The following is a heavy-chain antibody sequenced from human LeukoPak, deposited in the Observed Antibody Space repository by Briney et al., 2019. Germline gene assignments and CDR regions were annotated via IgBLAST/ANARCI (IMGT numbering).Heavy chain of an antibody. CDR2: VNWNSGSI. Sequence: PGGSLRLSCAASGFTFNDYAMHWVRHAPGKGLEWVSGVNWNSGSIGYADSVKGRFTISRDNAKKALYLQMNSLRPEDTALYYCAKDEYSGFGSLDFWGQGTLVTVSS. CDR3: AKDEYSGFGSLDF. V-gene: IGHV3-9*01. J-gene: IGHJ4*02. D-gene: IGHD5-12*01. CDR1: GFTFNDYA.